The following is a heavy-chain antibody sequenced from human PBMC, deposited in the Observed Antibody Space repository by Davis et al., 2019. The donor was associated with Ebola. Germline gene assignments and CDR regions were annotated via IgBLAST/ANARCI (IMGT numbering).Heavy chain of an antibody. J-gene: IGHJ4*02. Sequence: MPSETLSLTCAVYGGSFSGYYWSWIRQPPGKGLEWIGEINHSGSTNYNPSLKSRVTISVDTSKNQFSLKLSSVTAADTAVYYCARVDRSGWDRVDYWGQGTLVTVSS. CDR2: INHSGST. D-gene: IGHD6-19*01. CDR3: ARVDRSGWDRVDY. CDR1: GGSFSGYY. V-gene: IGHV4-34*01.